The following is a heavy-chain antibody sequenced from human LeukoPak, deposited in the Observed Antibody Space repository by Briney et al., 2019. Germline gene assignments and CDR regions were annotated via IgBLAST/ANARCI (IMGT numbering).Heavy chain of an antibody. CDR3: AKEDSYGGNSDYFDY. D-gene: IGHD4-23*01. Sequence: GGSLRLFCAASGFTFSSYAMSWVRQAPGKGLEWVSAISGSSSSTYYADSVKGRFTISRDNSKNTLYLQMNSLRAEDTAVYYCAKEDSYGGNSDYFDYWGQGTLVTVSS. CDR2: ISGSSSST. V-gene: IGHV3-23*01. J-gene: IGHJ4*02. CDR1: GFTFSSYA.